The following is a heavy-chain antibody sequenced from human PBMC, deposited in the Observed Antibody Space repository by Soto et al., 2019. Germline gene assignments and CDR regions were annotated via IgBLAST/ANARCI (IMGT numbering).Heavy chain of an antibody. CDR3: ARGLPTVVPFDY. CDR2: INHSGST. Sequence: SETLSLTCAVYGGSFSGYYWSWIRQPPGKGLEWIGEINHSGSTNYNPSLKSRVTISVDTSKNQFSLKLSSVTAADTAVYYCARGLPTVVPFDYCAQGTLVTVSS. J-gene: IGHJ4*02. D-gene: IGHD4-17*01. V-gene: IGHV4-34*01. CDR1: GGSFSGYY.